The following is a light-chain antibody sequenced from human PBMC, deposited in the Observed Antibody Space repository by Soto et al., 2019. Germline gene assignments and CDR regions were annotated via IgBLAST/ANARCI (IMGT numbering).Light chain of an antibody. CDR2: GAS. CDR1: QSVSSN. CDR3: QQYNNWPPCT. V-gene: IGKV3-15*01. Sequence: EIVLTQSPGTLFVPPGERATLSCRASQSVSSNLAWYQQKPGQAPRLLIYGASTRATGIPARFSGSGSGTEFTLTISSLQPEDFAVYYCQQYNNWPPCTFGQGTKVDIK. J-gene: IGKJ1*01.